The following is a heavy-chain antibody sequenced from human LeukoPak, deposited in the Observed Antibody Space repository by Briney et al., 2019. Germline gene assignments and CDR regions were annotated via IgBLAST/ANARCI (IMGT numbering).Heavy chain of an antibody. J-gene: IGHJ4*02. CDR2: ISYDGSKK. V-gene: IGHV3-30-3*01. D-gene: IGHD2-15*01. CDR3: ARGYCSGGSCYHDY. Sequence: PGGSLRLSCAASGFSLSGYGMHWVRQAPGKGLEWVAVISYDGSKKYYADSVKGRFTISRDNPKNTQYLEMNSLKAEDTAVYYCARGYCSGGSCYHDYWGQGILVTVSS. CDR1: GFSLSGYG.